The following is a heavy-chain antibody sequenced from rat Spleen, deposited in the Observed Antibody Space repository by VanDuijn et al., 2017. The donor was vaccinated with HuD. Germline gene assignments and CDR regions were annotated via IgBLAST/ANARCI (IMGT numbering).Heavy chain of an antibody. CDR1: GFTFSDYY. Sequence: EVQLVESDGGLVQPGKSLKLSCAASGFTFSDYYMAWVRQAPTKGLEWVATISYDGSSTYYRDSVKGRFTVSRDNAKSTLYLQMDSLRSEDTATYYCASNYGGYFDYWGQGVMVTVSS. CDR3: ASNYGGYFDY. D-gene: IGHD1-11*01. J-gene: IGHJ2*01. CDR2: ISYDGSST. V-gene: IGHV5-29*01.